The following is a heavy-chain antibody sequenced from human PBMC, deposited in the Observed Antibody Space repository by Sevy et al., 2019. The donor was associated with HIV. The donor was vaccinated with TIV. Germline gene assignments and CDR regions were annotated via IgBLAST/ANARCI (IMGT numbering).Heavy chain of an antibody. V-gene: IGHV3-21*01. Sequence: GGSLRLSCAASGFTFSDYYMNWVRQAPGKALEWVSSISGRSSYIHYADSVRGRFTISRDNAKNSLYLQMNSLRVDDTAVYFCARDGGCSSTSCLLYFDSWGQGALVTVSS. CDR3: ARDGGCSSTSCLLYFDS. CDR2: ISGRSSYI. CDR1: GFTFSDYY. J-gene: IGHJ4*02. D-gene: IGHD2-2*01.